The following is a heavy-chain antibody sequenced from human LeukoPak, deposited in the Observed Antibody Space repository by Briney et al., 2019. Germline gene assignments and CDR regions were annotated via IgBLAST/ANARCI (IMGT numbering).Heavy chain of an antibody. CDR3: ARGVGHTVTTLGPRGDNWFDP. CDR1: GGSFSGYY. D-gene: IGHD4-17*01. CDR2: INHSGST. J-gene: IGHJ5*02. V-gene: IGHV4-34*01. Sequence: SETLSLTCAVYGGSFSGYYWSWIRQPPGKGLEWIGEINHSGSTNYNPSLKSRVTISVDTSKNQFSLKLSSVTAADTAVYYCARGVGHTVTTLGPRGDNWFDPWGQGTLVTVSS.